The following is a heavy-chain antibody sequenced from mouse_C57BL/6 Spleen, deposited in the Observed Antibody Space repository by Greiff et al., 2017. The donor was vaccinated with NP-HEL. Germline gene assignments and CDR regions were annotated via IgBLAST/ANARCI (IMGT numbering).Heavy chain of an antibody. CDR1: GYAFTNYL. CDR2: INPGSGGT. CDR3: ARSRTGVDAMDY. Sequence: QVQLQQSGAELVRPGTSVKVSCKASGYAFTNYLIEWVKQRPGQGLEWIGVINPGSGGTNYNEKFKGKATLTADKSSSTAYMQLSSLTSEDSAVYFCARSRTGVDAMDYWGQGTSVTVSS. J-gene: IGHJ4*01. D-gene: IGHD1-1*01. V-gene: IGHV1-54*01.